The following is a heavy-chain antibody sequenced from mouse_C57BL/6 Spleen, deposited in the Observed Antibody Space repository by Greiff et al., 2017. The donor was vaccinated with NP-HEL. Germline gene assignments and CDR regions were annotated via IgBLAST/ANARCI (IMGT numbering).Heavy chain of an antibody. D-gene: IGHD4-1*02. CDR3: ARHEGNWDGWYFDV. V-gene: IGHV5-6*01. CDR1: GFTFSSYG. J-gene: IGHJ1*03. CDR2: ISSGGSYT. Sequence: EVKVVESGGDLVKPGGSLKLSCAASGFTFSSYGMSWVRQTPDKRLEWVATISSGGSYTYYPDSVKGRFTISRDNAKNTLYLQMSSLKSEDTAMYYCARHEGNWDGWYFDVWGTGTTVTVSS.